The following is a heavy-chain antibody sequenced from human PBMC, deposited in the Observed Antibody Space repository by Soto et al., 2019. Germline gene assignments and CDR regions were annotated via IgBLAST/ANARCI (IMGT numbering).Heavy chain of an antibody. CDR2: INPNSGGT. V-gene: IGHV1-2*04. CDR1: GYTFTGYY. D-gene: IGHD1-7*01. J-gene: IGHJ6*02. CDR3: ARGEETTSADYYYYGMDV. Sequence: QVQLVQSGAEVKKPGASVKVSCKASGYTFTGYYMHWVRQAPGQGLEWMGWINPNSGGTNYAQKFQGWVTMTRDTSISTAYMELSRLRSDDTAVYYCARGEETTSADYYYYGMDVWGQGTTVTVSS.